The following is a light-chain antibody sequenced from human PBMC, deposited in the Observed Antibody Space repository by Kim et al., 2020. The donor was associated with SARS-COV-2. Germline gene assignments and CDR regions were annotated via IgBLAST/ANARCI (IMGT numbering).Light chain of an antibody. Sequence: EIVLTQSPGTLSLSPGERATLSCRASQRVSSSYLAWFQQKPGQAPRLLIFGASSRATGIPDRFSGSGSGTDFSLTISRLEPEDFAVYYCQHYAASRTFGQGTKVDIK. CDR3: QHYAASRT. V-gene: IGKV3-20*01. J-gene: IGKJ1*01. CDR2: GAS. CDR1: QRVSSSY.